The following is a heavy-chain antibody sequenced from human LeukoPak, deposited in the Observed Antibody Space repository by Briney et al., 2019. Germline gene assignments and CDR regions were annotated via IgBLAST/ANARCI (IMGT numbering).Heavy chain of an antibody. Sequence: ASVKVSCKASGYTFTSYYMHWVRQAPGQGLEWMGIINPSGGSTSYAQKFQGRVTMTRDTSTSTVYMELSSLRSEDTAVYYCARDLRLGYSYGQYFDYWGQGTLVTVSS. CDR1: GYTFTSYY. CDR3: ARDLRLGYSYGQYFDY. J-gene: IGHJ4*02. V-gene: IGHV1-46*01. CDR2: INPSGGST. D-gene: IGHD5-18*01.